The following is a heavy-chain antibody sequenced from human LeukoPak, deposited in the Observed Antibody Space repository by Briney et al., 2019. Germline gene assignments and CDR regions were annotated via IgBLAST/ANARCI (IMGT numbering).Heavy chain of an antibody. CDR1: GFTFSSYG. J-gene: IGHJ4*02. V-gene: IGHV3-30*03. D-gene: IGHD6-13*01. CDR2: ISYDGSNK. CDR3: VAEFDY. Sequence: GRSLRLSCAASGFTFSSYGMHWVRQAPGKGLEWVSVISYDGSNKHYADSVKGRFTIARDNSKNTLYLQMNSLRAEDTAVYYCVAEFDYWGQGTLVTVSS.